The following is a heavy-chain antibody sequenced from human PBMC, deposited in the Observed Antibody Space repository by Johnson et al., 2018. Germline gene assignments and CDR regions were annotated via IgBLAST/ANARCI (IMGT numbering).Heavy chain of an antibody. J-gene: IGHJ3*02. D-gene: IGHD5-18*01. CDR1: GFTFSSYT. V-gene: IGHV3-30-3*01. CDR2: ILYDGTKK. Sequence: QVQLVQSGGGVVQPGRSLRLSCAASGFTFSSYTMHWVRQAPGKGLEWVAVILYDGTKKYYADSVKGLFTISRDNFKNTLYLQMNSLRAEDTAVYYCAVQLGDAFDIWGQGTMVTVSS. CDR3: AVQLGDAFDI.